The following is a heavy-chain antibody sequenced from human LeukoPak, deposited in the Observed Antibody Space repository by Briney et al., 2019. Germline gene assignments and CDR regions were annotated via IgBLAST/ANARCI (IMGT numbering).Heavy chain of an antibody. CDR2: ISSSSGRYM. J-gene: IGHJ4*02. CDR1: GFDFTTYN. CDR3: VRSYSGGTCVDY. V-gene: IGHV3-21*01. D-gene: IGHD2-15*01. Sequence: GGSLRLSCAASGFDFTTYNMNWVRQAPGKGLEWISPISSSSGRYMYYADSVKGRFTISRDNAKNSLYLQMNSLRAEDTAVYFCVRSYSGGTCVDYWGQGSLVTVSS.